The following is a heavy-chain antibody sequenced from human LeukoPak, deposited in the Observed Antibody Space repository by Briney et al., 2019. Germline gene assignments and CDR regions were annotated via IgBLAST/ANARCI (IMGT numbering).Heavy chain of an antibody. V-gene: IGHV3-9*01. Sequence: GGSLRLSCAASGFTFDDYAMHWVRQAPGKGLEWVSGISWNSGSIGYADSVKGRFTISRDNAKNSLYLQMNSLRAEDTALYYCARTNRHDFWSGSPRFDPWGQGTLVTVSS. CDR3: ARTNRHDFWSGSPRFDP. CDR1: GFTFDDYA. D-gene: IGHD3-3*01. CDR2: ISWNSGSI. J-gene: IGHJ5*02.